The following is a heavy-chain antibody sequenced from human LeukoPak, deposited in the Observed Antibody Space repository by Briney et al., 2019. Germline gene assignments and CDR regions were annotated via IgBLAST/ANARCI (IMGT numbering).Heavy chain of an antibody. V-gene: IGHV4-59*01. Sequence: SESLSLTCTVSGGSISSYYWSWVRQPPGRGLEWIGHIYYSGSTNYNPSLKSRVTISVDTSKKQFSLKLSSVTAADTAVYYCARRIAAAGTGSRGAFDYWGQGTLVTVSS. D-gene: IGHD6-13*01. CDR1: GGSISSYY. CDR2: IYYSGST. J-gene: IGHJ4*02. CDR3: ARRIAAAGTGSRGAFDY.